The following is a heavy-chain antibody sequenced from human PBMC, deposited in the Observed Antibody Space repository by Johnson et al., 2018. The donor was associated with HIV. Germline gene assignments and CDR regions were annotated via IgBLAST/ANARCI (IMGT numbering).Heavy chain of an antibody. Sequence: VQLVESGGDLIKPGGSLRLSCAASGFTVSSNYMSWVRQAPGKGLEWVSGINWSGGSTGYADSMKGRFTISRDNARNSLYLQMNSLRAEDTALYFCARGKGAAVGLDAFDIWGQGIRVTVSS. V-gene: IGHV3-20*04. CDR1: GFTVSSNY. CDR2: INWSGGST. D-gene: IGHD6-13*01. J-gene: IGHJ3*02. CDR3: ARGKGAAVGLDAFDI.